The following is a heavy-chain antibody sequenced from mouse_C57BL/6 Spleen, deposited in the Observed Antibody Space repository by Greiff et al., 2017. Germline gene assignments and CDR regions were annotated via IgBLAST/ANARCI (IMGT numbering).Heavy chain of an antibody. Sequence: QVQLQQSGPGLVQPSQSLSITCTVSGFSLTSYGVHWVRQSPGKGLEWLGVIWSGGSTDYNAAFISRLSISKDNSKSQVFFKMNSLQADDTAIYYCARNQQLRLRDYYAMDYWGQGTSVTVSS. CDR3: ARNQQLRLRDYYAMDY. CDR2: IWSGGST. D-gene: IGHD3-2*02. J-gene: IGHJ4*01. V-gene: IGHV2-2*01. CDR1: GFSLTSYG.